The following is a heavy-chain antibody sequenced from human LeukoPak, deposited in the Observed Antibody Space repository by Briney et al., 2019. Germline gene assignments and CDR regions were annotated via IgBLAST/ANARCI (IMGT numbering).Heavy chain of an antibody. CDR3: ANSFYDILTGYPYDAFDI. D-gene: IGHD3-9*01. V-gene: IGHV3-30*18. CDR1: GFTFSSYG. Sequence: PGGSLRLSCAASGFTFSSYGMHWVRQAPGKGLEWVAVISYDGSNKYYADSVKGRFTISRDNSKNTLYLQMNSLRAEDTAVYYCANSFYDILTGYPYDAFDIWGQGTMVTVSS. J-gene: IGHJ3*02. CDR2: ISYDGSNK.